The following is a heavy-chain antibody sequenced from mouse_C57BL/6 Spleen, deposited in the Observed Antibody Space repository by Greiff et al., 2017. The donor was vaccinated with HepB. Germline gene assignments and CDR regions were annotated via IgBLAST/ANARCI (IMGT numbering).Heavy chain of an antibody. Sequence: QVQLKQPGAELVRPGSSVKLSCKASGYTFTSYWMDWVKQRPGQGLEWIGNIYPSDSETHYNQKFKDKATLTVDKSSSTAYMQLSSLTSEDSAVYYCARRGSSPFDYWGQGTTLTVSS. CDR2: IYPSDSET. V-gene: IGHV1-61*01. J-gene: IGHJ2*01. CDR3: ARRGSSPFDY. CDR1: GYTFTSYW. D-gene: IGHD1-1*01.